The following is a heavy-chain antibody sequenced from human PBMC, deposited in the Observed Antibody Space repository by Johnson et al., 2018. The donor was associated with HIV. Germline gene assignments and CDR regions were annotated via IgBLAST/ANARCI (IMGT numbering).Heavy chain of an antibody. V-gene: IGHV3-30*02. J-gene: IGHJ3*02. Sequence: QVQLVESGGGLAQPAWSPRLSCAASGFTFSSYAMHWVRRAPGKGLEWVAFIRYDGSNKYYADSVRGRFTISRDTSKDTLYLQRDGLRPEDTALYYCAKDLGESEGEEWASDYYDFGRDYPCLAPRGVPGTFDIWGQGTMVTVSS. CDR3: AKDLGESEGEEWASDYYDFGRDYPCLAPRGVPGTFDI. D-gene: IGHD3-3*01. CDR2: IRYDGSNK. CDR1: GFTFSSYA.